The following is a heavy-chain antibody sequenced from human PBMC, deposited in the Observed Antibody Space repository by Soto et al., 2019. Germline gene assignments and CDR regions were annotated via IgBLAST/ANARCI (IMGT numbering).Heavy chain of an antibody. D-gene: IGHD2-15*01. V-gene: IGHV3-21*01. Sequence: RLSCAASGFTFSSYSMNWVRQAPGKGLEWVSSISSSSSYIYYADSVKGRFTISRDNAKNSLYLQMNSLRAEDTAVYYCAREEAYCSGGRCYPSSYGMDVSGRGPTVTVYS. CDR1: GFTFSSYS. J-gene: IGHJ6*02. CDR3: AREEAYCSGGRCYPSSYGMDV. CDR2: ISSSSSYI.